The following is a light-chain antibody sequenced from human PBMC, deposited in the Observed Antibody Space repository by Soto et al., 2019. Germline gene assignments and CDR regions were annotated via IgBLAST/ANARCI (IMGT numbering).Light chain of an antibody. Sequence: EIVLTQSPGTLSLSPGERATLSCRASQTVSSNYLAWFQQKGGHAPSLLIFAASSRAAGIPDRFSGSVSGTYFILTISRLEREDFAVYYCQHYGSSWTFGQGTKVEI. V-gene: IGKV3-20*01. CDR2: AAS. CDR1: QTVSSNY. CDR3: QHYGSSWT. J-gene: IGKJ1*01.